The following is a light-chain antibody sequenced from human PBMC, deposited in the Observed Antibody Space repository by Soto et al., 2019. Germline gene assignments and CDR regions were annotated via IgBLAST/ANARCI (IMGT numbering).Light chain of an antibody. J-gene: IGKJ1*01. CDR3: HHFGSLPET. V-gene: IGKV3-20*01. CDR1: QSVASSY. CDR2: SAS. Sequence: EVVLTQSPGTLSLSPGERVTLSCRASQSVASSYLAWYQQKPGRAPRLLFYSASSRATGIPDRVSGSGSGTDFTLTIRRLEPEDFAVYYCHHFGSLPETFGQGTNLEI.